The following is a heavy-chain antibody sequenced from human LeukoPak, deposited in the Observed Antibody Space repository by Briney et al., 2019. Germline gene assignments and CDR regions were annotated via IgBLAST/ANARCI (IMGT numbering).Heavy chain of an antibody. CDR3: ASTRSSGYYLFDY. V-gene: IGHV1-69*05. D-gene: IGHD3-22*01. CDR1: GGTFSSYA. CDR2: IIPIFGTA. Sequence: SVKVSCKASGGTFSSYAISWVRQAPGQGLEWMGRIIPIFGTANYAQKFQGRVTITTDESTSTAYMELSSLRPEDPAVYYCASTRSSGYYLFDYWGQGTLVTVSS. J-gene: IGHJ4*02.